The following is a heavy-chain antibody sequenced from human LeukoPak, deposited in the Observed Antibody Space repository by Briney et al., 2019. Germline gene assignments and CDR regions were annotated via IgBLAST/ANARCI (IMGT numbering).Heavy chain of an antibody. D-gene: IGHD3-10*01. Sequence: SQTLSLTCTVSGGSISSDNDQWSWIRQPPGKGLEWIGYINYSGSTYYSPSLKSRVTISVDTSKNQFFLKLSSVTAADTAVYYCARYGSGSTWFDPWGQGTLVTVSS. CDR1: GGSISSDNDQ. CDR3: ARYGSGSTWFDP. CDR2: INYSGST. J-gene: IGHJ5*02. V-gene: IGHV4-30-4*01.